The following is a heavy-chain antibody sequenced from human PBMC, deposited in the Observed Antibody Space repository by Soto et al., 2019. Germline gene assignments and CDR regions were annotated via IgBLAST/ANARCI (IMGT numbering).Heavy chain of an antibody. J-gene: IGHJ4*02. Sequence: SLRLSCAASGFTFSSYALHWVRQAPGKGLEWVAFISYDGSDKYYADSVKGRFTISRDNSKNTLFLQMNSLRAEDTAVYYCARPDIVVVVAAAYDYWGQGTLVTVSS. CDR2: ISYDGSDK. D-gene: IGHD2-15*01. CDR3: ARPDIVVVVAAAYDY. CDR1: GFTFSSYA. V-gene: IGHV3-30-3*01.